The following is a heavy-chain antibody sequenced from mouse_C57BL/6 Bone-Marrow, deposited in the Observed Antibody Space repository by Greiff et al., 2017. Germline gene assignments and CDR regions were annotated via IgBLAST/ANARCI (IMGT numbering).Heavy chain of an antibody. J-gene: IGHJ4*01. V-gene: IGHV1-64*01. D-gene: IGHD2-4*01. CDR2: IHPNSGST. CDR1: GYTFTSYW. Sequence: QVQLQQPGAELVKPGASVKLSCKASGYTFTSYWMHWVKQRPGQGLEWIGMIHPNSGSTNYNEKFKSKATLTVDKSSSTAYMQLSSLTSEDSAVYYCARWGLRLYYYAMEYWGQGTSVTVSS. CDR3: ARWGLRLYYYAMEY.